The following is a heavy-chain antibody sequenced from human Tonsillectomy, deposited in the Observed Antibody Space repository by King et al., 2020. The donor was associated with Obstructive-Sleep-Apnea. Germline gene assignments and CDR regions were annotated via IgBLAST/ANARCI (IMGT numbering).Heavy chain of an antibody. CDR3: ARGSRTFDI. V-gene: IGHV1-8*01. CDR2: MKPNSGNT. CDR1: GFTFTSYD. Sequence: QLVQSGAEVKKPGASLKVSCKASGFTFTSYDNNWLRQATGQGLEWMGWMKPNSGNTDYAQSFQGRVTMTRNTSISTAYMELRSLRSEDTAVYYCARGSRTFDIWGQGAMVTVSS. J-gene: IGHJ3*02. D-gene: IGHD1-14*01.